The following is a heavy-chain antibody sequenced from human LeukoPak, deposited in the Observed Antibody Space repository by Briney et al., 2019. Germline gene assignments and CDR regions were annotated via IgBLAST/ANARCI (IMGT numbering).Heavy chain of an antibody. D-gene: IGHD6-13*01. CDR3: ARVVFSRSWYSDAFDI. CDR1: GGSISSGSYY. Sequence: PSETLSLTCTVSGGSISSGSYYWSWIRQPPGKGLEWIGYIYCSGSTNYNPSLKSRVTISVDTSKNQFSLKLSSVTAADTAVYYCARVVFSRSWYSDAFDIWGQGTMVTVSS. J-gene: IGHJ3*02. V-gene: IGHV4-61*01. CDR2: IYCSGST.